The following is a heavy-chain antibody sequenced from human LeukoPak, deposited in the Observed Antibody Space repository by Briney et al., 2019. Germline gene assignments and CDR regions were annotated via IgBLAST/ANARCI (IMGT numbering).Heavy chain of an antibody. CDR1: GGSISSSSYY. D-gene: IGHD3-3*01. J-gene: IGHJ6*02. Sequence: PSETLSLTCTVSGGSISSSSYYWGWIRQPPGKGLEWIGNIYYSGSTYYNPSLKSRVTISVDTSKNQFSLKLSSVTAADTAVYYCASGILEWLLPDRYYYYGMDVWGQGTTVTVSS. V-gene: IGHV4-39*07. CDR2: IYYSGST. CDR3: ASGILEWLLPDRYYYYGMDV.